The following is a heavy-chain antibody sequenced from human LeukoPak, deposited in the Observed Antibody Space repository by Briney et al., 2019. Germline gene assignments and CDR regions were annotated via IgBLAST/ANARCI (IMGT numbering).Heavy chain of an antibody. D-gene: IGHD4-23*01. CDR2: IYSSGST. CDR1: GGSISSYY. Sequence: SETLSLTCTVSGGSISSYYWSWIRQPPGKGLEWIGSIYSSGSTYYNPSLKSRVTISVDTSKNQLSLKVSSVTAADTAVYYCARLASVVTDYWGQGTLVTVSS. V-gene: IGHV4-59*05. J-gene: IGHJ4*02. CDR3: ARLASVVTDY.